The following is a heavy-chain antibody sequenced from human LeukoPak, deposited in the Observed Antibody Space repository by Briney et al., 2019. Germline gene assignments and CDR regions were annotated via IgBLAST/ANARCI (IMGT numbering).Heavy chain of an antibody. CDR1: GGSFSGYY. J-gene: IGHJ6*02. CDR2: IDHSGST. Sequence: SETLSLTCAVYGGSFSGYYWSWIRQPPGKGLEWIGEIDHSGSTNYNPSLKSRVTISVDTSKNQFSLKLSSVTAADTAVYYCARGSDYYYYGMDVWGQGTTVTVSS. CDR3: ARGSDYYYYGMDV. V-gene: IGHV4-34*01.